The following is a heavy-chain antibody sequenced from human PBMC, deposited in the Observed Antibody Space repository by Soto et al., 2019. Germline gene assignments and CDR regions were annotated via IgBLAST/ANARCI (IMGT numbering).Heavy chain of an antibody. Sequence: QVQMVQSGAEVKKPGDSVKVSCKASGYTFTDYYMHWVRQAPGQGFEWVGGINPESGNPKYVPKFQGRVNVTRDTSTSTAYKELNRLTSDDTAVYYCASEDCRNTNCLKGFDYWGQGTLVTVSS. CDR2: INPESGNP. D-gene: IGHD2-15*01. CDR3: ASEDCRNTNCLKGFDY. J-gene: IGHJ4*02. V-gene: IGHV1-2*02. CDR1: GYTFTDYY.